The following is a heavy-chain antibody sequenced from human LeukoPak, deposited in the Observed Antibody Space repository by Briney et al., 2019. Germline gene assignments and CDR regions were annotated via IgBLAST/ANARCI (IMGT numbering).Heavy chain of an antibody. Sequence: SETLSLTCSVSGASISSHYWGWIRQPAGKGLEWIGRIYTSGSTNYNPSLKSRVTMSVDTSKNQFSLKLSSVTAADTAVYYCARGRIAVAGTEPAYDPWGQGTLVTVSS. CDR1: GASISSHY. J-gene: IGHJ5*02. CDR3: ARGRIAVAGTEPAYDP. CDR2: IYTSGST. V-gene: IGHV4-4*07. D-gene: IGHD6-19*01.